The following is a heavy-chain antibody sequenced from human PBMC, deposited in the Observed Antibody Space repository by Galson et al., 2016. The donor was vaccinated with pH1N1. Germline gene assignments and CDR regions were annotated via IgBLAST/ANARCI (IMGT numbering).Heavy chain of an antibody. J-gene: IGHJ4*02. Sequence: SETLSLTCTVSGGSLSSRNFYGGWIRQPPGKGLEWIGNIHYSGFTHYNSSPQSRVPISVDTSENQFSLRLSSVTAADTAVYYCASLVRGSYPDPLYYFDFWGLGTLVTVSS. V-gene: IGHV4-39*01. CDR1: GGSLSSRNFY. CDR2: IHYSGFT. D-gene: IGHD1-26*01. CDR3: ASLVRGSYPDPLYYFDF.